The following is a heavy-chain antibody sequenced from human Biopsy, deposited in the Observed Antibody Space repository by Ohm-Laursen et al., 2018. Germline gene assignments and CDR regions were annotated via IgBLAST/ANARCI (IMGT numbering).Heavy chain of an antibody. Sequence: TLSLTCTVSGGSISSDYWSWIRQTPGKGLEWIGYIYYSGSTNYNPSLKSRVTISVDTSKNQFSLRLNSVTAADTAVYYCARDGAGSYNENWGQGTLVSVSS. D-gene: IGHD3-10*01. J-gene: IGHJ4*02. CDR3: ARDGAGSYNEN. CDR2: IYYSGST. V-gene: IGHV4-59*01. CDR1: GGSISSDY.